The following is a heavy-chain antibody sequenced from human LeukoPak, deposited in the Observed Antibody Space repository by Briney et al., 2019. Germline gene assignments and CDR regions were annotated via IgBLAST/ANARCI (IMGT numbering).Heavy chain of an antibody. J-gene: IGHJ4*02. CDR3: ARQFSIVGATIDY. Sequence: SETLSLTCAVYGGSFSGYYWSWIRQPPGKGLEWIGSIYYSGSTYYNPSLKSRVTISVDTSKDQFSLKLTSVTAADTAVYYCARQFSIVGATIDYWGQGTLVTVSS. D-gene: IGHD1-26*01. CDR1: GGSFSGYY. V-gene: IGHV4-34*01. CDR2: IYYSGST.